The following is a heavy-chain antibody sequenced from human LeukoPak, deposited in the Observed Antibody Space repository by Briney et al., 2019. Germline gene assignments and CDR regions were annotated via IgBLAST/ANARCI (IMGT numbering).Heavy chain of an antibody. D-gene: IGHD6-13*01. J-gene: IGHJ2*01. CDR3: ARGQYSSKLRYFDL. V-gene: IGHV4-59*01. CDR1: GGSISSYY. Sequence: SETLSLTCTVSGGSISSYYWSWIRQPPGKGLEWIGYIYYSGSTNYNPSLKSRVTISVDTSKNQFSLKLSSVTAADTAVYYCARGQYSSKLRYFDLWGRGTLVTVSS. CDR2: IYYSGST.